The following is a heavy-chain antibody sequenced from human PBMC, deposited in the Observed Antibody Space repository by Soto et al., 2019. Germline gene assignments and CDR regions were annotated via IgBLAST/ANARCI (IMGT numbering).Heavy chain of an antibody. CDR2: IYWDDDK. CDR3: AHIVVAGLGYYFDY. V-gene: IGHV2-5*02. Sequence: QITLKESGPTLVKPTQTLTLTCTFSGFSLSSTRMAVGWIRQPPGKALEWLALIYWDDDKRYSPFLKSRLTIPQDTSNNLVVLTMSTMDPVDTARYYCAHIVVAGLGYYFDYWGQGTLVTVSS. J-gene: IGHJ4*02. CDR1: GFSLSSTRMA. D-gene: IGHD6-19*01.